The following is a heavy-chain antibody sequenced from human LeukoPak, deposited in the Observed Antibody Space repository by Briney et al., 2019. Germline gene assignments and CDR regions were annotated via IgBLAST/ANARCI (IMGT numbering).Heavy chain of an antibody. CDR3: ARKRIAAAGRGWFDP. CDR1: GGSISSYF. J-gene: IGHJ5*02. Sequence: PSETLSLTCTVSGGSISSYFWSWIRQPPGKGLEWIGYIYYTGSTNYNPSLKSRVTISVDTSKNQFSLKLSSVTAADTAVYYCARKRIAAAGRGWFDPWGQGTLVTVSS. D-gene: IGHD6-13*01. CDR2: IYYTGST. V-gene: IGHV4-59*12.